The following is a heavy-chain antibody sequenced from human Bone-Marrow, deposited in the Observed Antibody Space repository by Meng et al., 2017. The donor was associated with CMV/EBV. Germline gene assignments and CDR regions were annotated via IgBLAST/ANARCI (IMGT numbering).Heavy chain of an antibody. Sequence: VELVECGGDVVQPGRFLRLSCAASGFTFSSYAMHWVRQAPGKGPEWVAVISYDGSNKYYADSVKGRFTISRDNSKNTLYLQMNSLRAEDTAVYYCAKSDDYGDSDYWGQGTLVTVSS. J-gene: IGHJ4*02. V-gene: IGHV3-30-3*01. D-gene: IGHD4-17*01. CDR2: ISYDGSNK. CDR1: GFTFSSYA. CDR3: AKSDDYGDSDY.